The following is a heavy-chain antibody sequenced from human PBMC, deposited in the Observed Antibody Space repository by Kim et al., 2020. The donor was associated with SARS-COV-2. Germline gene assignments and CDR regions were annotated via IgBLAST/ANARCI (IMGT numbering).Heavy chain of an antibody. Sequence: SETLSLTCAVYGGSFSGYYWSWIRQPPGKGLEWIGEINHSGSTNYNPSLKSRVTISVDTSKNQFSLKLSSVTAADTAVYYCAERAGYGMDVWGQGTTVTVSS. CDR1: GGSFSGYY. J-gene: IGHJ6*02. V-gene: IGHV4-34*01. CDR2: INHSGST. CDR3: AERAGYGMDV.